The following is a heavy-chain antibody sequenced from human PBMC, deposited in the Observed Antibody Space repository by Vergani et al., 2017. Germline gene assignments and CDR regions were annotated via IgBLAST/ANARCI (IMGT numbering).Heavy chain of an antibody. J-gene: IGHJ4*02. CDR3: TKGLAAAPDY. V-gene: IGHV3-9*01. CDR2: ISWNSGSI. D-gene: IGHD6-13*01. CDR1: GFTFSSYA. Sequence: EVQLLESGGGLVQPGGSLRLSCAASGFTFSSYAMSWVRQAPGKGLEWVSAISWNSGSIGYADSVKGRFTISRDNAKNSLYLQMNSLRAEDTALYYCTKGLAAAPDYWGQGTLVTVSS.